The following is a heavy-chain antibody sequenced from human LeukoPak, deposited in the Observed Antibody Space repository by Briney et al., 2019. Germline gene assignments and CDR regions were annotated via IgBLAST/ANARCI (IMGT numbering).Heavy chain of an antibody. D-gene: IGHD5-24*01. CDR3: XXXXEMATRLHDAFDF. V-gene: IGHV3-21*01. J-gene: IGHJ3*01. CDR2: ISTSSSYI. Sequence: PGGSLRLSCAASGFTFSSYTMNWVRQAPGKGLEWVSFISTSSSYIYYADSVKGRFTISRDNAKNSLFLQMNSLRAEDTAVYYCXXXXEMATRLHDAFDFWGQGTMVTVSS. CDR1: GFTFSSYT.